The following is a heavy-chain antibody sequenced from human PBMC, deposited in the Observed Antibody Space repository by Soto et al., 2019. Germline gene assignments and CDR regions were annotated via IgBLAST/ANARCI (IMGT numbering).Heavy chain of an antibody. J-gene: IGHJ4*02. CDR1: GASISSGNYY. D-gene: IGHD4-17*01. Sequence: SETLSLTCTVSGASISSGNYYWSWIRQPPGKGLEWIGYIYYSGSTNYNPSLESRVTISVDTSKNQFSLRLSSVTAADTAVYYWVTDPGQGDYAPRYCGPVTLVTVSP. CDR3: VTDPGQGDYAPRY. CDR2: IYYSGST. V-gene: IGHV4-30-4*01.